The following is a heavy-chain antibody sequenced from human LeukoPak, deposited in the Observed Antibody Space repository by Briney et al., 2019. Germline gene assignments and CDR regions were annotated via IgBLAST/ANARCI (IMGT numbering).Heavy chain of an antibody. CDR2: INHSGST. J-gene: IGHJ6*03. Sequence: PSETLSLTCAVYGGSFSGYYWSWIRQPPGKGLEWIGEINHSGSTNYNPSLKSRVTISVDTSKNQFSLKLSSVTAADTAVYYCAREMRYYYDSSGYYYPLTYYYYYMDVWGKGTTVTVSS. CDR3: AREMRYYYDSSGYYYPLTYYYYYMDV. D-gene: IGHD3-22*01. CDR1: GGSFSGYY. V-gene: IGHV4-34*01.